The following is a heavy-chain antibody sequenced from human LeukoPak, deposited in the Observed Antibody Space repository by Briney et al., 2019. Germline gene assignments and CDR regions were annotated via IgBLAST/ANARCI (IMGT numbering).Heavy chain of an antibody. CDR3: ARGLKGVLSGVVIY. J-gene: IGHJ4*02. CDR2: INPDSGGT. Sequence: ASVKVSCKASGYTFTGYYMHWVRQAPGQGLEWMGRINPDSGGTNYAQKFQGRVTMTRDTSISTAYMELSRLRSDDTAVYNCARGLKGVLSGVVIYWGQGTLVTVSS. V-gene: IGHV1-2*06. D-gene: IGHD3-3*01. CDR1: GYTFTGYY.